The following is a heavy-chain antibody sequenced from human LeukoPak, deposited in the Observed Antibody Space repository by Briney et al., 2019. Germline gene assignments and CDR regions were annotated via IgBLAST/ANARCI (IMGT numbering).Heavy chain of an antibody. CDR3: ARLGYDYVWGSYRTWWFDP. J-gene: IGHJ5*02. CDR2: INHSGCT. Sequence: SETLSLTCAVYGGSFSGYYWSWIRQPPGKGLEWIGEINHSGCTNYNPSLKSRVTISVDTSKNQFSLKLSSVTAADTAVYYCARLGYDYVWGSYRTWWFDPWGQGTLVTVSS. V-gene: IGHV4-34*01. CDR1: GGSFSGYY. D-gene: IGHD3-16*02.